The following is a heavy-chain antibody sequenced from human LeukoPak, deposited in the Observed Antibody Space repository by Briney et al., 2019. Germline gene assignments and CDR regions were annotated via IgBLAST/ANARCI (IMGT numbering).Heavy chain of an antibody. CDR3: AGGGYSYGSGWFDP. D-gene: IGHD5-18*01. Sequence: ASVTVSCKASGGTFSSYAISWVRQAPGQGLEWMGGIIPIFGTANYAQKFQGRVTITADESTSTAYMELSSLRSEDTAVYYCAGGGYSYGSGWFDPWSQGTLVTVSS. J-gene: IGHJ5*02. CDR2: IIPIFGTA. CDR1: GGTFSSYA. V-gene: IGHV1-69*13.